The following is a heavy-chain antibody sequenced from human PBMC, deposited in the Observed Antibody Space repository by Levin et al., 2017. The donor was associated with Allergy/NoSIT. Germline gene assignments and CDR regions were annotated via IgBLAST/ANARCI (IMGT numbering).Heavy chain of an antibody. Sequence: ASVKVSCAASGFTFSSYSMNWVRQAPGKGLEWVSSISSSSSYIYYADSVKGRFTISRDNAKNSLYLQMNSLRAEDTAVYYCASLVAVAPDAFDIWGQGTMVTVSS. V-gene: IGHV3-21*01. J-gene: IGHJ3*02. D-gene: IGHD6-19*01. CDR1: GFTFSSYS. CDR2: ISSSSSYI. CDR3: ASLVAVAPDAFDI.